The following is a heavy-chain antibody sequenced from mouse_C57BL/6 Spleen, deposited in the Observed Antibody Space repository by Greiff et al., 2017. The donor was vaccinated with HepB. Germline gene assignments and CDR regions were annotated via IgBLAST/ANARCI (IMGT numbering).Heavy chain of an antibody. Sequence: QVQLKQSGAELVKPGASVKLSCKASGYTFTSYWMHWVKQRPGQGLEWIGMIHPNSGSTNYNEKFKSKATLTVDKSSSTAYMQLSSLTSEDSAVYYCARIYYGYGGYAMDYWGQGTSVTVSS. CDR2: IHPNSGST. D-gene: IGHD2-2*01. V-gene: IGHV1-64*01. J-gene: IGHJ4*01. CDR1: GYTFTSYW. CDR3: ARIYYGYGGYAMDY.